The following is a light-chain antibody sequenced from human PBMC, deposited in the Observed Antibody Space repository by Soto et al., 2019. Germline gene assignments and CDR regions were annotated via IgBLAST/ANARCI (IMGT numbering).Light chain of an antibody. Sequence: EIVMTQSPATLSVSPGERATLSCRASQSVNSNYLAWYQQKPGQAPRLLIYDASVRATGIPDRFSGSGSGTDFALTISRLETEDFAVYYCQQYGGSPFTFGPGTKVDIK. CDR3: QQYGGSPFT. CDR1: QSVNSNY. V-gene: IGKV3-20*01. J-gene: IGKJ3*01. CDR2: DAS.